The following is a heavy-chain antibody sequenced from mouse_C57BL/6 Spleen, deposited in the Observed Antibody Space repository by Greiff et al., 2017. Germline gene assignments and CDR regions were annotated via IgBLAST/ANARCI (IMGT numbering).Heavy chain of an antibody. V-gene: IGHV5-4*01. Sequence: EVQVVESGGGLVKPGGSLKLSCAASGFTFSSYAMSWVRQTPEKRLEWVATISDGGSYTYYPDNVKGRFTISRDNAKNNLYLQMSHLKSEDTAMYYCAREGGTTDYFDYWGQGTTLTVSS. J-gene: IGHJ2*01. CDR3: AREGGTTDYFDY. CDR2: ISDGGSYT. D-gene: IGHD1-1*01. CDR1: GFTFSSYA.